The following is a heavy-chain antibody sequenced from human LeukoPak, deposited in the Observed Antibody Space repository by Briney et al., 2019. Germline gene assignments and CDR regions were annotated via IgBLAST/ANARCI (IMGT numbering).Heavy chain of an antibody. J-gene: IGHJ3*02. Sequence: GGSLRLSCAASGFTFSSYSMNWVRQAPGKGLEWVSSISSSSSYIYYADSVKGRFTISRDNSKNTLYLQMNSLRAEDTAVYYCAREWFLWFGESPQKVAFDIWGQGTMVTVSS. CDR3: AREWFLWFGESPQKVAFDI. CDR1: GFTFSSYS. D-gene: IGHD3-10*01. V-gene: IGHV3-21*01. CDR2: ISSSSSYI.